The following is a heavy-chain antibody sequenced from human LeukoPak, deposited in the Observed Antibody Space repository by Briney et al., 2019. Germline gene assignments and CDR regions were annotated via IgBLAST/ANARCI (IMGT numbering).Heavy chain of an antibody. J-gene: IGHJ3*02. CDR1: GFTFSSYW. CDR2: IKQDGSDK. Sequence: GGSLRLSCAASGFTFSSYWMSWARQAPGKGLEWVANIKQDGSDKYYVDSVKGRFTISRDNAKNSLYLQMDSLRAEDTAVYYCARDPYTSFFGAFDIWGQGQWSPSLQ. D-gene: IGHD2-2*01. CDR3: ARDPYTSFFGAFDI. V-gene: IGHV3-7*04.